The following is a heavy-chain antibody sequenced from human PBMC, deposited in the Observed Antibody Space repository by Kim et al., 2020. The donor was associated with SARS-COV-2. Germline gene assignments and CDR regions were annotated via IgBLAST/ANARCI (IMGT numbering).Heavy chain of an antibody. CDR2: ISAYNGNT. D-gene: IGHD6-19*01. Sequence: ASVKVSCKASGYTFTSYGIRWVRQAPGQGLEWMGWISAYNGNTNYAQKLQGRVTMTTDTSTSTAYMELRSLRSDDTAVYFCARDTHSSGWYWSYYYYGMDVWGQGTTVTVSS. CDR3: ARDTHSSGWYWSYYYYGMDV. J-gene: IGHJ6*02. V-gene: IGHV1-18*01. CDR1: GYTFTSYG.